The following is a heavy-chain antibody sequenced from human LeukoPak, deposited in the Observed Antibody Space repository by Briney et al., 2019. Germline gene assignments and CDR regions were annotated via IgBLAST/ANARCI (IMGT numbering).Heavy chain of an antibody. CDR2: ISYDGSNK. CDR1: GFTFSSHA. J-gene: IGHJ4*02. CDR3: ARSRNSGYFDY. D-gene: IGHD4-23*01. Sequence: GGSLRLSCAASGFTFSSHAIHWVRQAPGKGLEWVAVISYDGSNKYYADSVKGRFTISRDNSKNTLYLQMNSLRAEDTAVYYCARSRNSGYFDYWGQGTLVTVSS. V-gene: IGHV3-30-3*01.